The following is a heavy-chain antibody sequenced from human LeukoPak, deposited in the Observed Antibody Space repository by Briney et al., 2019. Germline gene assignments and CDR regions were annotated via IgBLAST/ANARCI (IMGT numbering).Heavy chain of an antibody. V-gene: IGHV1-69*04. J-gene: IGHJ4*02. Sequence: SVKVSCKASGGTFSSYAISWVRQAPGQGLEWMGRIIPILGIANYAQKFQGRVTITADKSTSTAYMELSSLRSEDTAVYYCASGDYYDSSGYFPIDYWGQGTLVTVSS. CDR1: GGTFSSYA. CDR2: IIPILGIA. CDR3: ASGDYYDSSGYFPIDY. D-gene: IGHD3-22*01.